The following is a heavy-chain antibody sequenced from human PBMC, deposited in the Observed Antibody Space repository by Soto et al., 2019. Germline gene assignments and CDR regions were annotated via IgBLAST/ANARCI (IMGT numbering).Heavy chain of an antibody. CDR2: IRGNGDRP. V-gene: IGHV3-64D*06. J-gene: IGHJ4*02. CDR3: VKSRGGNNLDFFD. D-gene: IGHD5-12*01. Sequence: GGSLRLSCSASGFTFSSYAMHWVRQAPGRGLEYVSGIRGNGDRPFYADSVKGRFTISRDNSKTTLYLQMSSLSADDTAVYYCVKSRGGNNLDFFDWGQGALVTVSS. CDR1: GFTFSSYA.